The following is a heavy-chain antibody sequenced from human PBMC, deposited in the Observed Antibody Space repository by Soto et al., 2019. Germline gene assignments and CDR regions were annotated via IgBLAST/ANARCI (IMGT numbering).Heavy chain of an antibody. Sequence: XSVKVSCTASGYSFTGYYMHWVRQAPGQGLEWMGWINPNSGGTNYAQKFQGWVTMTRDTSISTAYMELSRLRSDDTAVYYCARGGIEAAGSHAFDIWGQGTMVTVSS. CDR3: ARGGIEAAGSHAFDI. J-gene: IGHJ3*02. D-gene: IGHD6-13*01. CDR1: GYSFTGYY. V-gene: IGHV1-2*04. CDR2: INPNSGGT.